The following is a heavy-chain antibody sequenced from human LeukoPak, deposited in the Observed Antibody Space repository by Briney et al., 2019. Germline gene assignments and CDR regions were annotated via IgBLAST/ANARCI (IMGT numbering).Heavy chain of an antibody. CDR1: GFTFSTHD. V-gene: IGHV1-8*01. Sequence: ASVKVSCKTSGFTFSTHDINWVRQATGQGLEWMGWVNPGSGDTGYAQRFQGRVIMTRDTSTNTAYMELSSLRSEDTAVYYCARGLGSYSTTWYPPLRHWGQGTLVTVSS. J-gene: IGHJ4*02. D-gene: IGHD2/OR15-2a*01. CDR3: ARGLGSYSTTWYPPLRH. CDR2: VNPGSGDT.